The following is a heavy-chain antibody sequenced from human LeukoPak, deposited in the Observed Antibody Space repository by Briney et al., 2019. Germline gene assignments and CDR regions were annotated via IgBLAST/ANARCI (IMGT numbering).Heavy chain of an antibody. Sequence: GGSLRLSCAASGFTFSSYEMNWVRQAPGKGLVWVSRIQSDGSSTDYVDSVKGRFTISRDNAKNTVYLQMNSLRVEDTAVYYCARAGGIDWWGQGTLVTVSS. CDR1: GFTFSSYE. J-gene: IGHJ4*02. CDR3: ARAGGIDW. CDR2: IQSDGSST. D-gene: IGHD1-14*01. V-gene: IGHV3-74*01.